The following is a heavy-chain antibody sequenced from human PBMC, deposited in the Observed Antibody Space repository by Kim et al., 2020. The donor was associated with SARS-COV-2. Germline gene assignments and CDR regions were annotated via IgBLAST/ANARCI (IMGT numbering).Heavy chain of an antibody. CDR2: ISGSGGST. CDR3: AKDPVGGRPHGDAFDI. CDR1: GFTFSSYA. D-gene: IGHD6-19*01. Sequence: GGSLRLSCAASGFTFSSYAMSWVRQAPGKGLEWVSAISGSGGSTYYADSVKGRFTISRDNSKNTLYLQMNSLRAEDTAVYYCAKDPVGGRPHGDAFDIWGQGTMVTVSS. J-gene: IGHJ3*02. V-gene: IGHV3-23*01.